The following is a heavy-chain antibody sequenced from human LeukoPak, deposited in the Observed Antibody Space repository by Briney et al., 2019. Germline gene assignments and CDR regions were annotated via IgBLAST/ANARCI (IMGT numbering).Heavy chain of an antibody. V-gene: IGHV1-18*01. CDR3: ARNGGTLGLQWLVPVGWFDP. J-gene: IGHJ5*02. D-gene: IGHD6-19*01. Sequence: GASVKVSCKASGYTFTSYGISWVRQAAGQGLEWMGWISAYNGNTNYAQKLQGRVTMTTDTSTSTAYMELRSLRSDDTAVYYCARNGGTLGLQWLVPVGWFDPWGQGTLVTVSS. CDR1: GYTFTSYG. CDR2: ISAYNGNT.